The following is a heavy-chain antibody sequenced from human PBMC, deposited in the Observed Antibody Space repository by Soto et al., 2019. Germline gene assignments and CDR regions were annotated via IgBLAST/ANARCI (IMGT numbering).Heavy chain of an antibody. V-gene: IGHV4-39*01. J-gene: IGHJ3*02. D-gene: IGHD3-3*01. Sequence: PSETLSLTCTVSGGSISSYYWGWIRQPPGKGLEWIGSIYYSGSTYYNPSLKSRVTISVDTSKNQFSLKLSPVTAADTAVYYCARQSRNTIFGVVIPPLDAFDIWGQGTMVTVSS. CDR3: ARQSRNTIFGVVIPPLDAFDI. CDR2: IYYSGST. CDR1: GGSISSYY.